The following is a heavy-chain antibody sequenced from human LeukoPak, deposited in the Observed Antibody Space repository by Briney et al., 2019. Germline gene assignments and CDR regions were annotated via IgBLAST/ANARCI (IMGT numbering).Heavy chain of an antibody. V-gene: IGHV1-2*02. CDR1: GYTFTGYY. D-gene: IGHD3-3*01. J-gene: IGHJ3*02. Sequence: ASVKVSCKASGYTFTGYYMHWVRQAPGQGLEWMGWINPNSGGTNYAQKFQGRVTMTRDTSISTAYMELSRLRSDDTAVYYCARLRVVTNAFDIWGQGTMVTVSS. CDR2: INPNSGGT. CDR3: ARLRVVTNAFDI.